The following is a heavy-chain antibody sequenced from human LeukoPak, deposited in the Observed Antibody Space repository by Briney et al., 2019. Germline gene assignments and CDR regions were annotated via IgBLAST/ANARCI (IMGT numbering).Heavy chain of an antibody. J-gene: IGHJ4*02. V-gene: IGHV1-2*06. D-gene: IGHD6-13*01. CDR2: INPNGGDT. CDR1: GGTFSSYA. CDR3: ARVGFTSSWSNFDY. Sequence: ASVKVSCKASGGTFSSYAISWVRQAPGQGLEWMGRINPNGGDTNYAQKFQGRVTMTGDTSISTAYMELSSLRSDDTAMYYCARVGFTSSWSNFDYWGQGTLVTVSS.